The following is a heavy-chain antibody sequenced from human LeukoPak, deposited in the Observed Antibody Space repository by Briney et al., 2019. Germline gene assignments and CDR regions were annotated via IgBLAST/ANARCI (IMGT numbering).Heavy chain of an antibody. CDR3: ARSGRGAWLRLGYYCDY. CDR1: GGSFSGYY. Sequence: KTSETLSLTCTVYGGSFSGYYWSWIRQPPGKGLEWIGEINHSGSTNYNPSLKSRVTISVDTSKNQFSLKLSSVTAADTAVYYCARSGRGAWLRLGYYCDYWGQGTLVTVSS. CDR2: INHSGST. D-gene: IGHD5-12*01. J-gene: IGHJ4*02. V-gene: IGHV4-34*01.